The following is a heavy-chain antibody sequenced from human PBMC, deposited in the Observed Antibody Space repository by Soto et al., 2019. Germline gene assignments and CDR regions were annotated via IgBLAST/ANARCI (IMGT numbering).Heavy chain of an antibody. CDR1: GGSVSSGGYY. Sequence: QVQLQESGPGLVKPSETLSLTCTVSGGSVSSGGYYWTWIRQAPGKGLEWIGNIYYSGSTNYNPSLKSRVTIRVDTSKNLFSLKLSSVTAADTAVYYCARSIIYDSSGSTDYWGQGTLVTVSS. J-gene: IGHJ4*02. D-gene: IGHD3-22*01. CDR2: IYYSGST. V-gene: IGHV4-61*08. CDR3: ARSIIYDSSGSTDY.